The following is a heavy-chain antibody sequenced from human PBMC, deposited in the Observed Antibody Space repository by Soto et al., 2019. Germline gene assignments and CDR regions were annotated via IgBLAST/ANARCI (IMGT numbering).Heavy chain of an antibody. Sequence: ASVKVSCKAAGYTFTSYDINWVRKATGQGLEWMGWMNPNSGNTGYAQKFQGRVTMTMNTSISTAYMELSSLRSEDTAVYYCARDRTGTRGGDYWGQGTLVTVSS. V-gene: IGHV1-8*01. CDR3: ARDRTGTRGGDY. CDR1: GYTFTSYD. J-gene: IGHJ4*02. D-gene: IGHD1-1*01. CDR2: MNPNSGNT.